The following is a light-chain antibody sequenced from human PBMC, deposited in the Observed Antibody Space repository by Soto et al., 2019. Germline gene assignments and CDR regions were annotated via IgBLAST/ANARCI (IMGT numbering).Light chain of an antibody. CDR3: CSYAASSTSVI. CDR1: SSDVGNYNL. V-gene: IGLV2-23*01. J-gene: IGLJ2*01. CDR2: EDT. Sequence: QLVLTQPASVSGSPGQSITISCTGSSSDVGNYNLVSWYQQHPGKAPKLIIYEDTQRPSGLSFRFSGSKSGNTASLTISGLQAEDEADYYCCSYAASSTSVIFGGGTKLTVL.